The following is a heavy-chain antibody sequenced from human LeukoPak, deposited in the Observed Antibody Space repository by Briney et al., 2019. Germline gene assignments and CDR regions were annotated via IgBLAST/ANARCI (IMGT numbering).Heavy chain of an antibody. D-gene: IGHD1-26*01. J-gene: IGHJ3*02. CDR3: ARDYRQFEWEPLGGAFDI. CDR1: GFTFSSYG. V-gene: IGHV3-33*01. CDR2: IWYDGSNK. Sequence: GGSLRLSCAASGFTFSSYGMHWVRQAPGKGLEWVAVIWYDGSNKYYADSVKGRFTISRDNSKNTLYLQMNSLRAEDTAVYYCARDYRQFEWEPLGGAFDIWGQGTMVTVSS.